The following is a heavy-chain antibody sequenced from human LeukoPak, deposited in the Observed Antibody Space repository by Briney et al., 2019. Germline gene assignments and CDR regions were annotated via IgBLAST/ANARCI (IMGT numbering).Heavy chain of an antibody. Sequence: SSETLSLTCAVSGGSISSSNWWSWVRQPPGKGLEWIGEIYHSGSTEYNPSLRSRVTISLEMSKHQFSLNLTSVTAADTAVYYCASNTGTVFDYWGQGALVTVSS. V-gene: IGHV4-4*02. CDR2: IYHSGST. CDR1: GGSISSSNW. J-gene: IGHJ4*02. D-gene: IGHD7-27*01. CDR3: ASNTGTVFDY.